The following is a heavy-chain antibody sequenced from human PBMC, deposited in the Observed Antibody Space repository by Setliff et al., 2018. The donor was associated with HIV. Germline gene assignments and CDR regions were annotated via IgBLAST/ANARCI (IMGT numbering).Heavy chain of an antibody. CDR3: VRGGQYYRSTYYYYYMDV. J-gene: IGHJ6*03. Sequence: VKVSCKASGGTFSSYGISWVRQAPGQGLEWMGGSTPISGTANYAQKFQGRVTIAADEFTSTAYMELSSLRSEDTAVYYCVRGGQYYRSTYYYYYMDVWGKGTTVTVSS. D-gene: IGHD3-16*02. V-gene: IGHV1-69*01. CDR2: STPISGTA. CDR1: GGTFSSYG.